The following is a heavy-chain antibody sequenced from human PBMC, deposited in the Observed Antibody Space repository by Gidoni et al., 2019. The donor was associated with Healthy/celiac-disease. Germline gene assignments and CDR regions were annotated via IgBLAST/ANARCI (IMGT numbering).Heavy chain of an antibody. CDR3: ARGVPPFGGVIVMNRKLYFDY. Sequence: QVQLQQWGAGLLKPSETLSLTCAVYGGSFSGYYWSWIRQPPGKGLEWIGEINHSGSTNYNPSLKSRVTISVDTSKNQFSLKLSSVTAADTAVYYCARGVPPFGGVIVMNRKLYFDYWGQGTLVTVSS. CDR2: INHSGST. D-gene: IGHD3-16*02. J-gene: IGHJ4*02. V-gene: IGHV4-34*01. CDR1: GGSFSGYY.